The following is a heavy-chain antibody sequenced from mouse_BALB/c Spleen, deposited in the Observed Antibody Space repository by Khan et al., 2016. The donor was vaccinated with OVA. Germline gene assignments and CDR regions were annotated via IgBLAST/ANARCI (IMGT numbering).Heavy chain of an antibody. Sequence: VQLKQSGPGLVKPSQSLSLTCSVTGYSITGGYSWSWIRQFPGNKLEWMGYISYDGSNNYNPPLKNRISITRDTSKNQFFLQLNAVTTEDTATYYCAGGGVVVPYWYFDVWGAGTTVTVSS. J-gene: IGHJ1*01. CDR3: AGGGVVVPYWYFDV. V-gene: IGHV3-6*02. D-gene: IGHD1-1*01. CDR2: ISYDGSN. CDR1: GYSITGGYS.